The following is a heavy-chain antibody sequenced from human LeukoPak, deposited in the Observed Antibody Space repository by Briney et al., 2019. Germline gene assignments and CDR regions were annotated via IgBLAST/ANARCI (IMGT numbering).Heavy chain of an antibody. Sequence: GGSLRLSCAASGFTFSNYWMTWVRQAPGQGPEFLANIKPTGSETYYVDPVKGRFTVSRDNAKNLLFLQMNSLRGEDTALYYCGGFGYEAAVDLWGRGTLVTVSS. V-gene: IGHV3-7*01. J-gene: IGHJ4*02. CDR3: GGFGYEAAVDL. CDR1: GFTFSNYW. D-gene: IGHD3-10*01. CDR2: IKPTGSET.